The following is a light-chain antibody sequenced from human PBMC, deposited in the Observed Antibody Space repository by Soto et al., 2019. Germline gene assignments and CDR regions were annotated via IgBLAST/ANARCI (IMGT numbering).Light chain of an antibody. V-gene: IGKV1-5*01. CDR2: GAS. CDR3: QQYDSLSGT. Sequence: DVQMTQSPSTLSASVGGRVTITCRASQSIINWLAWYQQKPGKAPKLLIYGASSLESGVPSRFSGSGSGTEFTLTITNLQPDDFATYYCQQYDSLSGTFGQGTKVEIE. J-gene: IGKJ1*01. CDR1: QSIINW.